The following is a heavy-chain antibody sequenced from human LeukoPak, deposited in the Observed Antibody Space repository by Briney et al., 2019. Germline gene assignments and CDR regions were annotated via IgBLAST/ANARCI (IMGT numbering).Heavy chain of an antibody. J-gene: IGHJ5*01. Sequence: GRSLRLSCAGSGFTFSHYGTNWVRQAPGKGLEWVAGVWHDASKEYYADSVKGRFTSSRDNSKNTLFLEIDSLRAEDTAVYYCARDADTSGHFSWFDSWGQGTLIIVSS. CDR2: VWHDASKE. V-gene: IGHV3-33*01. D-gene: IGHD6-19*01. CDR1: GFTFSHYG. CDR3: ARDADTSGHFSWFDS.